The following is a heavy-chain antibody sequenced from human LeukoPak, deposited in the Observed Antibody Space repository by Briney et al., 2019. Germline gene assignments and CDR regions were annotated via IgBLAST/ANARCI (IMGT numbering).Heavy chain of an antibody. V-gene: IGHV3-9*01. D-gene: IGHD4-17*01. CDR1: GFTFDDYA. J-gene: IGHJ4*02. CDR2: ISRNSGSI. CDR3: AKDLFPYGDRWGFDY. Sequence: GRSLRLSCAASGFTFDDYAMHWVRQAPGKGLEWVSGISRNSGSIGYADSVKGRFTISRDNAKNSLYLQMNSLRAEDTALYYCAKDLFPYGDRWGFDYWGQGTLVTVSS.